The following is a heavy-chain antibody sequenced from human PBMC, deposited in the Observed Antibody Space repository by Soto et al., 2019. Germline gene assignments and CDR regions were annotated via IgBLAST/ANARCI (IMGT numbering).Heavy chain of an antibody. J-gene: IGHJ2*01. D-gene: IGHD6-13*01. CDR2: IGTAGDT. CDR3: ARSPFIAAAGGSWYFDL. CDR1: GFTFSSYD. V-gene: IGHV3-13*01. Sequence: GGSLRLSCAASGFTFSSYDMHWVRQATGKGLEWVSAIGTAGDTYYPGSVKGRFTISRENAKNSLYLQMNSLRAGDTAVYYCARSPFIAAAGGSWYFDLWGRGTLVTVSS.